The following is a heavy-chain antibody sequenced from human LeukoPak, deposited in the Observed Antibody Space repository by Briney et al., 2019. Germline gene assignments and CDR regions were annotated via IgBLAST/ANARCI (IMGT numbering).Heavy chain of an antibody. J-gene: IGHJ4*02. CDR3: ARESPGATRDY. V-gene: IGHV3-48*03. Sequence: GGSLRLSCAASGFTFSSYEMNWVRQAPGKGLEWVSYISSSGSAIYYADSVKGRFTISRDNAKNSLYLQMNSLRAEDTAVYYCARESPGATRDYWGQGTLVTVSS. CDR2: ISSSGSAI. CDR1: GFTFSSYE. D-gene: IGHD1-26*01.